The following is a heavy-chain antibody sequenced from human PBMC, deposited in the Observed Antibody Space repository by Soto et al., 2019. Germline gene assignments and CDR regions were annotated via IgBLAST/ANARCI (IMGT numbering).Heavy chain of an antibody. CDR1: GFTFSSYA. J-gene: IGHJ6*02. Sequence: EVQLLESGGGLVQPGGSLRLSCAASGFTFSSYAMSWVRQAPGKGLEWVSAISGSGGSTYYADSVKGRFTISRDNSKNTLYLQMHSLRAEDRAVYYYAKEEVLSCYWSGMDVWGQGTTVTVSS. D-gene: IGHD3-9*01. V-gene: IGHV3-23*01. CDR3: AKEEVLSCYWSGMDV. CDR2: ISGSGGST.